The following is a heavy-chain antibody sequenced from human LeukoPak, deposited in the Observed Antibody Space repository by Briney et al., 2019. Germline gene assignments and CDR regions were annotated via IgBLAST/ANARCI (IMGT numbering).Heavy chain of an antibody. CDR1: GGTFSSYA. V-gene: IGHV1-69*13. Sequence: ASVKVSCKASGGTFSSYAISWVRQAPGQGLEWMGGIIPIFGTANYAQKFQGRVTITADESTSTAYMELSSLRSEDTAVYYCAVYDSTRRGMDVWGQGTTVTVSS. J-gene: IGHJ6*02. CDR2: IIPIFGTA. CDR3: AVYDSTRRGMDV. D-gene: IGHD3-22*01.